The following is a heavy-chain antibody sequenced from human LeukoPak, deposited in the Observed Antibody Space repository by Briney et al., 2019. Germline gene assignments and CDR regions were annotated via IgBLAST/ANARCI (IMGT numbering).Heavy chain of an antibody. J-gene: IGHJ4*02. CDR3: AKGGHYTYFEY. CDR2: ISADGAST. V-gene: IGHV3-23*01. Sequence: GGSLRLSCAASGLTFRNYAMTWVRQAPGKGLEWVSTISADGASTFYADSVRGRFTISRDNSENTLYLQMDSLRAEDTAVYYCAKGGHYTYFEYWGQGTLVTVSS. D-gene: IGHD3-3*01. CDR1: GLTFRNYA.